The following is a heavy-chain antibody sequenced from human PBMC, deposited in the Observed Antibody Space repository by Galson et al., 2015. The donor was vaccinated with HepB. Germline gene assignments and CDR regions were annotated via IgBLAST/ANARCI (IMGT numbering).Heavy chain of an antibody. CDR3: ARLGHEGYHYYGMDV. CDR1: GYSFTTFW. V-gene: IGHV5-10-1*01. J-gene: IGHJ6*02. CDR2: IDPSDSWT. Sequence: QSGAEVKKPGESLRISCQGSGYSFTTFWITWVRQVPGKGLEWMGRIDPSDSWTDYSPSFQGHVTFSADKSITTAYLQWSSLKASDTAIYYCARLGHEGYHYYGMDVWGQGTTVTVSS. D-gene: IGHD7-27*01.